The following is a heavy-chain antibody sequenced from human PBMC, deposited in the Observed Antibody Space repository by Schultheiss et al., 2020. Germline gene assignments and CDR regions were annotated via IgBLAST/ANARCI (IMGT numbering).Heavy chain of an antibody. Sequence: SGPTLVKPTQTLTLTCTFSGFSLSTSGVGVGWIRQPPGKGLEWIGYIYYSGSTNYNPSLKSRVTISVDTSKNQFSLKLSSVTAADTAVYYCAREHYDFWSGYYYYMDVWGKGTTVTVSS. J-gene: IGHJ6*03. V-gene: IGHV4-31*03. CDR1: GFSLSTSGVG. CDR3: AREHYDFWSGYYYYMDV. D-gene: IGHD3-3*01. CDR2: IYYSGST.